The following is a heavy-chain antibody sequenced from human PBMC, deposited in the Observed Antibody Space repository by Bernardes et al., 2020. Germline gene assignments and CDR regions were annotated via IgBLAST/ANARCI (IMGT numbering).Heavy chain of an antibody. V-gene: IGHV3-23*01. CDR3: AKSDSDCIGGSCYSGLYYYYMDV. Sequence: GGSLRLSCATSGFTFRSYAMSWVRQAPGKGLEWVSGISGSGGRTYDADSVKGRFTISRDNSKNTLYLQMNSLRAEDTAVYYCAKSDSDCIGGSCYSGLYYYYMDVWGKGTTVTVSS. D-gene: IGHD2-15*01. CDR2: ISGSGGRT. J-gene: IGHJ6*03. CDR1: GFTFRSYA.